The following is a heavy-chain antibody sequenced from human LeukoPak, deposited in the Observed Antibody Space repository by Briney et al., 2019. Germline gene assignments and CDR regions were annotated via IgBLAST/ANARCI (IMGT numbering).Heavy chain of an antibody. CDR2: INTYNGNT. CDR1: GYTFTSYG. CDR3: ARDQAATNTQVRFCLD. Sequence: ASVKVSCKASGYTFTSYGINWVRQAPGQGLEWMGWINTYNGNTNYAQTLQGRVTMTTDTSTSTAYMDLRSLRSDDTAVYYCARDQAATNTQVRFCLDWGQGTLVTVSS. V-gene: IGHV1-18*01. D-gene: IGHD3-9*01. J-gene: IGHJ4*02.